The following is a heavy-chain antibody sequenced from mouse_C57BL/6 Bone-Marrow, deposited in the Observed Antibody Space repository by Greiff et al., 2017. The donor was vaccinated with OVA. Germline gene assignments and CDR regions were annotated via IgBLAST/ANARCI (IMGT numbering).Heavy chain of an antibody. V-gene: IGHV1-76*01. J-gene: IGHJ3*01. D-gene: IGHD2-4*01. CDR2: IYPGSGNT. Sequence: QVQLQQSGAELVRPGASVKLSCKASGYTFTDYYINWVKQRPGQGLEWIARIYPGSGNTYYNEKFKGKATLTAEKSSSTAYMQLSSLTSEDSAVYFCARGAYDYPFAYWGQGTLVTVSA. CDR3: ARGAYDYPFAY. CDR1: GYTFTDYY.